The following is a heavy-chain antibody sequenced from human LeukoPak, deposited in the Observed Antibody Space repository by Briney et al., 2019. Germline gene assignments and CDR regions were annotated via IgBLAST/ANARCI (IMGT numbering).Heavy chain of an antibody. V-gene: IGHV1-3*01. Sequence: ASVKVSCKASGYTFTSYAMHWVRQAPGQRLEWMGWINAGNGNTKYSQKFQGRVTITRDPSASTAYMELSSLRSEDTAVYYCASRVAATHDAFDIWGQGTMVTVSS. D-gene: IGHD2-15*01. CDR2: INAGNGNT. J-gene: IGHJ3*02. CDR3: ASRVAATHDAFDI. CDR1: GYTFTSYA.